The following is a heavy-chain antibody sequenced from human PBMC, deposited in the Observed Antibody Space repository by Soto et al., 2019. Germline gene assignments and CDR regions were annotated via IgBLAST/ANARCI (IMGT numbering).Heavy chain of an antibody. Sequence: ASVKVSCKASGYTFTGYYMHWVRQASGQGLEWMGWINPNSGGTNYAQKFQGWVTMTRDTSISTAYMELSRLRSDDTAVYYCARASNYGSGSYYKNYGMDVWGQGTTVTVSS. CDR3: ARASNYGSGSYYKNYGMDV. CDR1: GYTFTGYY. D-gene: IGHD3-10*01. CDR2: INPNSGGT. J-gene: IGHJ6*02. V-gene: IGHV1-2*04.